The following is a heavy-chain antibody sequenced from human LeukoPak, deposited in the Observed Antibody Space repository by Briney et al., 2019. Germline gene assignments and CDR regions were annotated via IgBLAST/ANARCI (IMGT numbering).Heavy chain of an antibody. D-gene: IGHD6-25*01. J-gene: IGHJ3*02. V-gene: IGHV3-74*01. Sequence: GGSLRLSCAASGFTVSSNYMTWVRQAPGKGLVWVSRIHSDGRRTTYADSVKGRFTISRDNAKNTLYLQMNSLRAEDTAVYYCAREEGSVNAFDIWGQGTKVTVSS. CDR1: GFTVSSNY. CDR2: IHSDGRRT. CDR3: AREEGSVNAFDI.